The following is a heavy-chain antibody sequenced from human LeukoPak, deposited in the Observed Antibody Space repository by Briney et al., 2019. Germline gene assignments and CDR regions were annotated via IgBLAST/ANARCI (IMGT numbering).Heavy chain of an antibody. V-gene: IGHV1-2*02. D-gene: IGHD3-22*01. CDR2: INPNSSGT. Sequence: ASVKVSCKASGYTFTGYYMHWVRQAPRQGLELMGFINPNSSGTNYAQQFQGRVTMTRDTSISTAYMELSRLRSDDTAVYYCARNLYYYDSRGNWFDPWGQGTLVTVSS. CDR3: ARNLYYYDSRGNWFDP. J-gene: IGHJ5*02. CDR1: GYTFTGYY.